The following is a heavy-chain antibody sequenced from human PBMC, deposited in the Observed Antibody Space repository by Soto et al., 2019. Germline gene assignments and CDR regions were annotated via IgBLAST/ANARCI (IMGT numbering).Heavy chain of an antibody. J-gene: IGHJ4*02. CDR3: AKEEGGYSYGYNL. Sequence: PGGSLRLSCAASGFTFSSYGMHWVRQAPGKGLEWVAVISYDGSNKYYADSVKGRFTISRDNSKNTLYLQMNSLRAEDTAVYYCAKEEGGYSYGYNLWGQGTLVTVSS. D-gene: IGHD5-18*01. CDR1: GFTFSSYG. CDR2: ISYDGSNK. V-gene: IGHV3-30*18.